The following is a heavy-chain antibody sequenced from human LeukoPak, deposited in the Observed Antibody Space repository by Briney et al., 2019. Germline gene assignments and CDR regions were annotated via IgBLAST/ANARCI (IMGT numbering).Heavy chain of an antibody. CDR1: GFTFSSYG. J-gene: IGHJ6*02. V-gene: IGHV3-30*18. Sequence: GGSLRLSCAASGFTFSSYGMHWVRQAPGKGLDWVAVIRNDGSRKYYADSVKGRFTISRDNFKNTLYLQMNSPRAADTAVYYCAKVAGGSPAGGYYCYYGMDVWGQGTTVTVSS. D-gene: IGHD6-19*01. CDR3: AKVAGGSPAGGYYCYYGMDV. CDR2: IRNDGSRK.